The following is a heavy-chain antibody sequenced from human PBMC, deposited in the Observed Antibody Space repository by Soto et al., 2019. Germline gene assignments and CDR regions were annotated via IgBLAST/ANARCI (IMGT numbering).Heavy chain of an antibody. V-gene: IGHV4-34*01. CDR2: INHSGST. Sequence: PSETLSLTCAVYGGSFIGYYWSWIRQPPGKGLEWIGEINHSGSTNYNPSLKSRVTISVDTSKNQFSLKLSSVTAADTAVYYCARRIAAVQFDYWGQGTLVTVSS. J-gene: IGHJ4*02. D-gene: IGHD6-13*01. CDR3: ARRIAAVQFDY. CDR1: GGSFIGYY.